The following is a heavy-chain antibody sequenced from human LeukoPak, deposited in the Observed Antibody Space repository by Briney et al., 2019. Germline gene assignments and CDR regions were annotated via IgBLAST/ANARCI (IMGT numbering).Heavy chain of an antibody. Sequence: SETLSLTCTVSGGSITSDYWSWIRQPPGKGLESIGYIYYSGSTNYNPSLKSRVTISVDTSKNQFSLKLGSVTAADTAVYYCARVASVGATRALDYWGQGTLVTVSS. CDR2: IYYSGST. J-gene: IGHJ4*02. CDR1: GGSITSDY. D-gene: IGHD1-26*01. CDR3: ARVASVGATRALDY. V-gene: IGHV4-59*01.